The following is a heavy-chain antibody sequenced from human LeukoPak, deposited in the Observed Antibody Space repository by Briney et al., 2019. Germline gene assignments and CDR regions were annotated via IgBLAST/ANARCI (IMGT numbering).Heavy chain of an antibody. Sequence: SETLSLTCTVSGYSISSGYYWGWIRQPPGKGLEWIGSIYHSGSTYYNPSLKSRVTISVDTSKNQFSLKLSSVTAADTAVYYCARDARVQKWFGELLKTTTYYFDYWGQGTLVTVSS. CDR2: IYHSGST. CDR1: GYSISSGYY. J-gene: IGHJ4*02. V-gene: IGHV4-38-2*02. CDR3: ARDARVQKWFGELLKTTTYYFDY. D-gene: IGHD3-10*01.